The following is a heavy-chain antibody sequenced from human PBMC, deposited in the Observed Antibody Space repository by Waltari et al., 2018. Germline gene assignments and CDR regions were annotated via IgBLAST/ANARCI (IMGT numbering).Heavy chain of an antibody. CDR2: IYSGGTT. CDR3: AREYYYYYHGMDV. V-gene: IGHV3-53*04. Sequence: EVQLVESGGGLVQPGGSLRLSCAASGFNDSSNYMSWVRQAPGKGLEWLSVIYSGGTTHYADSVRGRFTISRHNSNNTLYLQMNSLRPEDTAVYYCAREYYYYYHGMDVWGQGTTVTVS. J-gene: IGHJ6*02. CDR1: GFNDSSNY.